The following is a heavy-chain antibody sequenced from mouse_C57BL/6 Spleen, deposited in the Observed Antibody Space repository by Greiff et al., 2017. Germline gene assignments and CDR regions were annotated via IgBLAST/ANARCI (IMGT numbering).Heavy chain of an antibody. J-gene: IGHJ2*01. D-gene: IGHD1-1*01. Sequence: VQLQQSGPELVKPGASVKISCKASGYTFTDYYMNWVKQSHGKSLEWIGDINPNNGGTSYNQKFKGKATLTVDKSSSTAYMELRSLTSEDSAVCYCARGAYDGSSLFDYWGQGTTLTVSS. V-gene: IGHV1-26*01. CDR2: INPNNGGT. CDR1: GYTFTDYY. CDR3: ARGAYDGSSLFDY.